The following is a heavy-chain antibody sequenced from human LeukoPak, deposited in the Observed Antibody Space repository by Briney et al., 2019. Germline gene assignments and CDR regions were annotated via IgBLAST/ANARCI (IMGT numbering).Heavy chain of an antibody. Sequence: PSETLSHTCAVYGGSFSGYHWTWIRQSPGKGLEWIGDINPSGSTYYNPSLKCRLTISVDTSKNQFSLKLRSVTAAGTAVYYFARGRHDITMIVVVMTSVSYYLDVWGKGTTGTVS. J-gene: IGHJ6*03. CDR1: GGSFSGYH. D-gene: IGHD3-22*01. V-gene: IGHV4-34*01. CDR2: INPSGST. CDR3: ARGRHDITMIVVVMTSVSYYLDV.